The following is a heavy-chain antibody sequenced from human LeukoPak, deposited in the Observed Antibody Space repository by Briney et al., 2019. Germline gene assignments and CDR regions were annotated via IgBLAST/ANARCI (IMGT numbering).Heavy chain of an antibody. J-gene: IGHJ4*02. CDR2: MNPNSGNT. CDR1: GYTFTSYD. Sequence: ASVKVSCKASGYTFTSYDINWGRQATGQGLEWMGWMNPNSGNTGYAQKFQGRVTTTRNTSISTAYMELSSPRSEDTAVYYCARGRRYCSSTSCYLSFDYWGQGTLVTVSS. CDR3: ARGRRYCSSTSCYLSFDY. V-gene: IGHV1-8*01. D-gene: IGHD2-2*01.